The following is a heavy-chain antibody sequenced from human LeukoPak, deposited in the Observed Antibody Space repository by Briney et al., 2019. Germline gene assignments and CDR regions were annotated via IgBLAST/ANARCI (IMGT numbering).Heavy chain of an antibody. CDR3: ARASPFWSGSLDI. CDR2: IYTSGST. V-gene: IGHV4-4*07. Sequence: KPSETLSLTSTVSGGSISSYYWSWIRQSAGKGLEWIGRIYTSGSTYYNPSLKSRVTISVDRSKNQFSLKLSSVTAADTAVYYCARASPFWSGSLDIWGQGTMVTVSS. D-gene: IGHD3-3*01. CDR1: GGSISSYY. J-gene: IGHJ3*02.